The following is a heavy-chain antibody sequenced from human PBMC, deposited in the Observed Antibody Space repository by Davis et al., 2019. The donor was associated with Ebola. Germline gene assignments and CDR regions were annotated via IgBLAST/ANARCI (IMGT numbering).Heavy chain of an antibody. J-gene: IGHJ4*02. CDR1: GLIFNNYW. V-gene: IGHV3-7*01. Sequence: GESLKISCAASGLIFNNYWMSWIRQAPGKGPEWVAIIKEDGGEKYYVDSVKGRFTISRDNAKNSLFLQMNSLRAEDTAVYYCTRGRHSEPTYDDYWGQGTLVTVSS. CDR2: IKEDGGEK. CDR3: TRGRHSEPTYDDY. D-gene: IGHD2/OR15-2a*01.